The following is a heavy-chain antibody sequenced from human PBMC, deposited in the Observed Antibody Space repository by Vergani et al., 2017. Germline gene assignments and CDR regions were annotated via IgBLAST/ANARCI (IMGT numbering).Heavy chain of an antibody. Sequence: EVQLLESGGGLVQPGGSLRLSCAASGFTFSSYSMNWVRQAPGKGLEWVSSISSSSSYIYYADSVKGRFTISRDNAKNSLYLQMNSLRAEDTAVYYCARDEVYYDSSGYYGLPDYWGQGTLVTVSS. CDR1: GFTFSSYS. CDR2: ISSSSSYI. V-gene: IGHV3-21*01. CDR3: ARDEVYYDSSGYYGLPDY. D-gene: IGHD3-22*01. J-gene: IGHJ4*02.